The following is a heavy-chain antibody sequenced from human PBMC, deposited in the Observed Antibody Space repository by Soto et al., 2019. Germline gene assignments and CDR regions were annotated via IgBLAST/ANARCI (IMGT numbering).Heavy chain of an antibody. V-gene: IGHV1-3*01. CDR3: AREGHYDFWIGPHQNWFAP. J-gene: IGHJ5*02. D-gene: IGHD3-3*01. CDR1: GYTFTSYV. Sequence: ASVKVSCKASGYTFTSYVIHWLRQAPGQRLEWMGWINAGDGTTKYAQKFQGRVTITRDTSATTAYMELSSLRSEDTAIYYCAREGHYDFWIGPHQNWFAPWGQGTLVTVSS. CDR2: INAGDGTT.